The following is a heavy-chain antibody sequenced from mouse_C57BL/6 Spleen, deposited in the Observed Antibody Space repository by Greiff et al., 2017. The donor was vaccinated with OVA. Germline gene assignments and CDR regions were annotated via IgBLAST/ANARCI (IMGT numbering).Heavy chain of an antibody. CDR3: ARGVLRGGYDY. J-gene: IGHJ2*01. Sequence: QVQLQQPGAELVRPGTSVKLSCKASGYTFTSYWMHWVKQRPGQGLEWIGVIDPSDSYTNYNQKLKGKATFTVDTSSSTAYMQLSSLTSEDSAVYYCARGVLRGGYDYWGQGTTLTVSS. CDR1: GYTFTSYW. V-gene: IGHV1-59*01. D-gene: IGHD1-1*01. CDR2: IDPSDSYT.